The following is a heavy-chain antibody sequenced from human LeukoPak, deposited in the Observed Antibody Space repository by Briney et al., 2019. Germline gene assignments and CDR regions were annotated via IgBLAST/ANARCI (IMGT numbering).Heavy chain of an antibody. V-gene: IGHV4-4*07. CDR1: GGSISSYY. D-gene: IGHD3-16*01. Sequence: SETLSLTCTVSGGSISSYYWSWIRQPAGKGLEWIGRIYTSGSTNYNPSLKSRVTISVDTSKNQFSLKLSSVTAADTAVYYCARLKVGAGYAPFDYWGQGTLVTVSS. J-gene: IGHJ4*02. CDR2: IYTSGST. CDR3: ARLKVGAGYAPFDY.